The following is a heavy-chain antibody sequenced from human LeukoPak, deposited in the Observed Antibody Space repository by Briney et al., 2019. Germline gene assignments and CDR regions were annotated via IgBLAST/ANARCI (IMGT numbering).Heavy chain of an antibody. CDR1: GFTFSDYH. Sequence: PGGSLRLSCAASGFTFSDYHMSWIRQVPGKGLEWVSYISSSSGTISYADSVKGRFTIPRDNAKNSLYLQMNSLRAEDTAVYYCARGPVSSSGFFGYWGQGTLVTVSS. CDR2: ISSSSGTI. CDR3: ARGPVSSSGFFGY. D-gene: IGHD6-19*01. V-gene: IGHV3-11*01. J-gene: IGHJ4*02.